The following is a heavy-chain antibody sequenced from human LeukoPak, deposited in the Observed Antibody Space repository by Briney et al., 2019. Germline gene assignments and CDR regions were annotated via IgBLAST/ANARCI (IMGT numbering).Heavy chain of an antibody. V-gene: IGHV3-48*04. CDR2: ISSSGTSL. J-gene: IGHJ3*02. CDR1: GFTFSSYG. CDR3: ARDKNDAFDI. Sequence: GGSLRLSCAASGFTFSSYGMHWVRQAPGKGLEWVSYISSSGTSLFYADFVKGRFTISRDNTKNSMYLQMNSLRAEDTAVYYCARDKNDAFDIWGQGTMVTVSS.